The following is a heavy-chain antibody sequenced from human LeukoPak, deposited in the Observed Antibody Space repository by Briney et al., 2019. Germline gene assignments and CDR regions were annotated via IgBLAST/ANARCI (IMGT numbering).Heavy chain of an antibody. CDR1: GYTFTSYY. Sequence: ASVKVSCKASGYTFTSYYMHWVRQAPGQGLEWMGIINSSGGSTSYAQKFQGRVTMTRDTSTSTVYMELSSLRSEDTAVYYCARDKRINYDILTGYYWYYYYYGMDVWGKGTTVTVSS. J-gene: IGHJ6*04. CDR2: INSSGGST. CDR3: ARDKRINYDILTGYYWYYYYYGMDV. V-gene: IGHV1-46*01. D-gene: IGHD3-9*01.